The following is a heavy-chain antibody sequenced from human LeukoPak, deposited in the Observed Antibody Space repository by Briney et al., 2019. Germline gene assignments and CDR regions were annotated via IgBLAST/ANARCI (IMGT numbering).Heavy chain of an antibody. V-gene: IGHV3-33*01. Sequence: GRSLRLSCAASGFTFSRYGMHWVRQAPGKGLEWVAVIWYDGNNKDYADSVKGRFTISRDNSKNPLSLQMNSLRVEDTAMYYCARVNCRSSSCYLASYFFDSWGQGTLVTVSS. D-gene: IGHD2-2*01. J-gene: IGHJ5*01. CDR1: GFTFSRYG. CDR3: ARVNCRSSSCYLASYFFDS. CDR2: IWYDGNNK.